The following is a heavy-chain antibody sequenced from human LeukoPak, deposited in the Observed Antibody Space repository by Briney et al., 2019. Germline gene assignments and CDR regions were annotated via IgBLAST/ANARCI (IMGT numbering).Heavy chain of an antibody. J-gene: IGHJ1*01. V-gene: IGHV1-18*01. CDR2: ISGYNGKT. D-gene: IGHD4-17*01. CDR3: ARDDYGDYVSYFQH. Sequence: ASVKVSCKASGYTFTGYGISWVRQAPGQGPEWMGWISGYNGKTNYAQKFQVRVTMTTDTSTSTAYMELRSLRSDDTAVYYCARDDYGDYVSYFQHWGQGTLVTVSS. CDR1: GYTFTGYG.